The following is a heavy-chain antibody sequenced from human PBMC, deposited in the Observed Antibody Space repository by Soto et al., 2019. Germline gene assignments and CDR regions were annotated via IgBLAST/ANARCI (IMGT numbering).Heavy chain of an antibody. V-gene: IGHV1-24*01. CDR1: ADTFTSYY. CDR3: ATDDPLSGSYRLYYDGMDV. D-gene: IGHD1-26*01. J-gene: IGHJ6*02. CDR2: FDPEDGDT. Sequence: ASVKVSCKAPADTFTSYYIHWVRQAPGHGLEWMGGFDPEDGDTIYAQKFQGRVTMTEDTSTDTAYMELTSLRSEDTAIYYCATDDPLSGSYRLYYDGMDVWGQGTTVTVSS.